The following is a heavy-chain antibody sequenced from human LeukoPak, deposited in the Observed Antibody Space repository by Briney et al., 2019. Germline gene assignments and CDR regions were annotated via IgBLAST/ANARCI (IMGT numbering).Heavy chain of an antibody. CDR3: ARTDYYYYYMDV. V-gene: IGHV1-18*01. J-gene: IGHJ6*03. CDR2: ISAYNGNT. CDR1: GYTFTSYA. Sequence: ASVKVSCKASGYTFTSYAMHWVRQAPGQRLEWMGWISAYNGNTNYAQKLQGRVTMTTDTSTSTAYMELRSLRSDDTAVYYCARTDYYYYYMDVWGKGTTVTISS.